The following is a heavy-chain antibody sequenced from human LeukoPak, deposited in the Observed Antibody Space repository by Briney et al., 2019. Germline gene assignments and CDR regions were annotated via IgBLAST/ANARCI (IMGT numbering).Heavy chain of an antibody. CDR2: IYWNDDK. D-gene: IGHD3-22*01. CDR1: GFSLSTSGVG. CDR3: AHSQYYYDSSGYYSPFDY. Sequence: SGPMLVNPTQTLTLTCTFSGFSLSTSGVGVGWIRQPPGKALEWLALIYWNDDKRYSPSLKSRLTITKDTSKNQVVLTMTNMDPVDTATYYCAHSQYYYDSSGYYSPFDYWGQGTLVTVSS. J-gene: IGHJ4*02. V-gene: IGHV2-5*01.